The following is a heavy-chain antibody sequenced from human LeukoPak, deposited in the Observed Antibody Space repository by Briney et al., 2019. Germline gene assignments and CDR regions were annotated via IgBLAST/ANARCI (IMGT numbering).Heavy chain of an antibody. CDR2: IYYSGST. CDR1: GGSISSSSYY. J-gene: IGHJ4*02. D-gene: IGHD2-15*01. Sequence: SETLSLTCTVSGGSISSSSYYWGWIRQPPGKGLEWIGSIYYSGSTNYNPSLKSRVTISVDTSKNQFSLKLSSVTAADTAVYYCARDVPFYCSGGSCYGNYFDYWGQGTLVTVSS. CDR3: ARDVPFYCSGGSCYGNYFDY. V-gene: IGHV4-39*07.